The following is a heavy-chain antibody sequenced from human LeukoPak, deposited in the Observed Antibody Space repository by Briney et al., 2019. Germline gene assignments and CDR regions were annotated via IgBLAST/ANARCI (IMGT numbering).Heavy chain of an antibody. CDR2: IKQDGSEK. CDR3: ARGTDYYDSSGRFDY. CDR1: GFTFGTYS. D-gene: IGHD3-22*01. Sequence: GGSLRLSCAASGFTFGTYSMNWVRQAPGQGLEWVANIKQDGSEKYYVDSVKGRFTISRDNAKNSLYLQMNSLRAEDTAVYYCARGTDYYDSSGRFDYWGQGTLVTVSS. V-gene: IGHV3-7*01. J-gene: IGHJ4*02.